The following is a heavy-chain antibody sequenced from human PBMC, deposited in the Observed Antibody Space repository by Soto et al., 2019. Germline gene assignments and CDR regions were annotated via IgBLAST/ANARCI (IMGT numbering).Heavy chain of an antibody. D-gene: IGHD2-2*01. CDR3: ARDGCTSATCDVYGMDV. Sequence: GGSLRLSCAASGFTFSSYWMSWVRQAPGKGLVWVANIKGDGSERHYVDSVKGRFIISRDNAKNPLFLQMNSLRVEDTAVYYCARDGCTSATCDVYGMDVWGQGTTVTVSS. CDR1: GFTFSSYW. V-gene: IGHV3-7*03. CDR2: IKGDGSER. J-gene: IGHJ6*02.